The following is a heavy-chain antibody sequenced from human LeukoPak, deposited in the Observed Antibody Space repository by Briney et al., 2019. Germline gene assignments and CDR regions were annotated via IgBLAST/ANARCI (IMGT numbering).Heavy chain of an antibody. CDR2: IWYDGSNK. CDR1: GFTFSSYG. CDR3: ARDRGRFGELYFDY. V-gene: IGHV3-33*01. J-gene: IGHJ4*02. Sequence: ALRLSCAASGFTFSSYGMHWVRQAPGKGLEWVAVIWYDGSNKYYADSVKGRFTISRDNSKNTLYLQMNSLRAEDTAVYYCARDRGRFGELYFDYRGQGTLVTVSS. D-gene: IGHD3-10*01.